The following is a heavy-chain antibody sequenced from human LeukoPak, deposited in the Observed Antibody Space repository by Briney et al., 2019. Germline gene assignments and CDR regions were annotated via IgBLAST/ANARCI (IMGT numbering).Heavy chain of an antibody. CDR3: ARVFLGPLWATWGQWLVQYYFDY. CDR2: ISAYNGNT. D-gene: IGHD6-19*01. CDR1: GYTFTSYG. Sequence: ASVKVSCKASGYTFTSYGISWVRQAPGQGLEWMGWISAYNGNTNYAQKLQRRVTMTTDTSTSTAYMELRSLRSDDTAVYYCARVFLGPLWATWGQWLVQYYFDYWGQGTLVTVSS. V-gene: IGHV1-18*01. J-gene: IGHJ4*02.